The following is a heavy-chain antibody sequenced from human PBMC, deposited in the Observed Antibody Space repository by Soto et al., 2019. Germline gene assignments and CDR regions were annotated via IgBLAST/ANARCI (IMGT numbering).Heavy chain of an antibody. CDR3: AREYGSGSYYNLGYYYYYGMDV. J-gene: IGHJ6*02. CDR2: IYYSGST. CDR1: GGSISSGDYY. Sequence: SETLSLTXTVSGGSISSGDYYWSWIRQPPGKGLEWIGYIYYSGSTYYNPSLKSRVTISVDTSKNQFSLKLSSVTAADTAVYYCAREYGSGSYYNLGYYYYYGMDVWGQGTTVTVSS. V-gene: IGHV4-30-4*01. D-gene: IGHD3-10*01.